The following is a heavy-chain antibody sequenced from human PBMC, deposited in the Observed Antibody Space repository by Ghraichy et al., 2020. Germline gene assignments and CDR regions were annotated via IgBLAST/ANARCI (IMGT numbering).Heavy chain of an antibody. CDR3: AVVPASLSYFDY. Sequence: ASVKVSCKASGYTFTGYYLHWVRQAPGQGLEWMGRINPNRGGTNYAQKFQGRVTMTRDTSISTAYMELSRLRSDDAAVYYCAVVPASLSYFDYWGQGTLVTVSS. CDR1: GYTFTGYY. J-gene: IGHJ4*02. CDR2: INPNRGGT. V-gene: IGHV1-2*06. D-gene: IGHD3-16*02.